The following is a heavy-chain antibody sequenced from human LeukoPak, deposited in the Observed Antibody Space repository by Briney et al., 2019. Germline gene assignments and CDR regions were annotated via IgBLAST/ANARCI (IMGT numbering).Heavy chain of an antibody. CDR3: VREPHYLDY. CDR2: IKQDGSEK. J-gene: IGHJ4*02. V-gene: IGHV3-7*01. Sequence: PGESLRLSCAASGFILSNYWMSWVRQAPGKGLEWVANIKQDGSEKYYVDSVKGRFTISGDNAKNSLYLQMNSLRAEDTAVYYCVREPHYLDYWGQGTLVIVSS. CDR1: GFILSNYW.